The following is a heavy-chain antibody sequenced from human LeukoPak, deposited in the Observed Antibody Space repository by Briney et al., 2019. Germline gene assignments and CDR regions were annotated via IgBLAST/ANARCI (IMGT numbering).Heavy chain of an antibody. CDR2: INHSGST. CDR3: ASAAPTDDFWSGYPPDGMDV. J-gene: IGHJ6*02. CDR1: GGSFSGYY. V-gene: IGHV4-34*01. Sequence: SETLSLTCAVYGGSFSGYYWSWIRQPPGKGLEWIGEINHSGSTNYNPSLKSRVTISVETSKNQFSLKLSSVTAADTAVYYCASAAPTDDFWSGYPPDGMDVWGQGTTVTVSS. D-gene: IGHD3-3*01.